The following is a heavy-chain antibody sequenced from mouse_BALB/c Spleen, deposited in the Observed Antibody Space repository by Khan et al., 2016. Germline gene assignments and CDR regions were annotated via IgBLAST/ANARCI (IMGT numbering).Heavy chain of an antibody. CDR3: GRDTPFAY. J-gene: IGHJ3*01. CDR2: IRSKSNNYAT. V-gene: IGHV10S3*01. CDR1: GFTFNTNA. Sequence: EVQLVETGGGLVQPRGSLKLSCAASGFTFNTNAMNWVRQAPGKGLEWVSRIRSKSNNYATYYADSVKDRFTISRDDSQSMLYLQMNNLKTEDYAMYYWGRDTPFAYWGQGTLVTVSA.